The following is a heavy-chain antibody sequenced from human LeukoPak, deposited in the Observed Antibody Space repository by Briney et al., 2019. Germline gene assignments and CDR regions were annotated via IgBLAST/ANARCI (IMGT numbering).Heavy chain of an antibody. V-gene: IGHV4-4*07. D-gene: IGHD3-3*01. CDR2: VYTSGST. CDR3: ARESRLHDFWSGYPSDMDV. J-gene: IGHJ6*03. CDR1: GGSMSHFY. Sequence: PSETLSLTCIVSGGSMSHFYWSWIRQPAGKGLQWIGRVYTSGSTNYNPSLRSRVSMSADTSKNQFSLKLSSVTAADTAVYYCARESRLHDFWSGYPSDMDVWGKGTTVTVSS.